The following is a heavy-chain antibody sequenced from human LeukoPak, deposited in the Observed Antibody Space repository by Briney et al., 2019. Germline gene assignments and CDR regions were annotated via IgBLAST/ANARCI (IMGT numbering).Heavy chain of an antibody. V-gene: IGHV1-18*01. CDR3: ARVPTLGIYYYYHYMDV. Sequence: GASVKVSCKASGYTFTSYGISWVRQAPGQGLEWMGWISTYNGNTNYAQKLQGRVTMTTDTSTNTAYVELRSLRSDDTAVYYCARVPTLGIYYYYHYMDVWGKGTTVTVSS. J-gene: IGHJ6*03. CDR2: ISTYNGNT. CDR1: GYTFTSYG. D-gene: IGHD1-26*01.